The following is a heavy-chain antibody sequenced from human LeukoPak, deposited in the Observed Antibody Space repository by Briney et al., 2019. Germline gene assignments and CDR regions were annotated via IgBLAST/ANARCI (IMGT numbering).Heavy chain of an antibody. CDR3: AREGARDLDY. Sequence: SETLSLTCAVYGGSFSGYYWSWIRQPPGKGLEWIGEINHSGSTNYNPSLKSRVTISVDESKNQFSLKLSSVTAADTALYYCAREGARDLDYWGQGTLVTVSS. J-gene: IGHJ4*02. D-gene: IGHD4/OR15-4a*01. CDR2: INHSGST. V-gene: IGHV4-34*01. CDR1: GGSFSGYY.